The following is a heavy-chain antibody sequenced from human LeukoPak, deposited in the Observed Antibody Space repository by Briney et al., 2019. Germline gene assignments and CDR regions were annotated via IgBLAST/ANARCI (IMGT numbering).Heavy chain of an antibody. Sequence: PSQTLSLXCTVSGGSISSGDYYWIWIRQPPGKGLEWIGYIYYSGITYYNPSLKSRVTISVDTSKNQFSLKLSSVTAADTAVYYCARERADYYGSGSYYNDWGQGTLVTVSS. CDR2: IYYSGIT. J-gene: IGHJ4*02. CDR1: GGSISSGDYY. V-gene: IGHV4-30-4*08. CDR3: ARERADYYGSGSYYND. D-gene: IGHD3-10*01.